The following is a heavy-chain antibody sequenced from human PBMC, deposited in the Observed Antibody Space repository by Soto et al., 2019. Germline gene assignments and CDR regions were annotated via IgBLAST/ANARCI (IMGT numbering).Heavy chain of an antibody. CDR2: VHPGNSDI. CDR1: GYSFNSYW. CDR3: AALTGATFH. Sequence: GESLKISCKASGYSFNSYWIGWVRQMPGKGLEWMGTVHPGNSDIRYSPSFQGQVTVSVDRSISTAYLQWSSLKASDTAMYYCAALTGATFHWGQGTQLTVFS. D-gene: IGHD1-20*01. V-gene: IGHV5-51*01. J-gene: IGHJ4*02.